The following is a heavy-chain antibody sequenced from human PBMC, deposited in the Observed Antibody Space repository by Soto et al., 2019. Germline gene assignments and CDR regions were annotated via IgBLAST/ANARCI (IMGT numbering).Heavy chain of an antibody. J-gene: IGHJ6*02. D-gene: IGHD3-16*01. CDR1: GGTFSSYA. Sequence: QVQLVQSGAEVKKPGSSVKVSCKAFGGTFSSYAISWVRQAPGQGLEWMGGIIPIFGTANYAQKFQGRVTITADESTSTAYMELSSLRSEDTAVYYCARRPYSYYYYGMDVWGQGTTVTVSS. V-gene: IGHV1-69*12. CDR3: ARRPYSYYYYGMDV. CDR2: IIPIFGTA.